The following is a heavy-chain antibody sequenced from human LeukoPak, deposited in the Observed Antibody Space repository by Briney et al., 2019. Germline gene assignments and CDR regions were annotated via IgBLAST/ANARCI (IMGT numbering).Heavy chain of an antibody. D-gene: IGHD6-19*01. CDR1: GGSISSGDYY. CDR2: IYYSGST. V-gene: IGHV4-30-4*08. J-gene: IGHJ3*02. CDR3: ARDGDSSGWPGNAFDI. Sequence: SETLSLTCTVSGGSISSGDYYWSWIRQPPGKGLEWIGYIYYSGSTYYNPSLKSRVTISVDTSKNQFSLKLSSVTAADTAVYYCARDGDSSGWPGNAFDILGQGTMVTVSS.